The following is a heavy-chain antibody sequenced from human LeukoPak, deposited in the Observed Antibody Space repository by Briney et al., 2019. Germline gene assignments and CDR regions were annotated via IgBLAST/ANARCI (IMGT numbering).Heavy chain of an antibody. J-gene: IGHJ4*02. Sequence: ASVKVSCKASGYTFTSYYMHWVRQAPRQGLEWMGIINPSGGSTTYAQKFQGRVTMTRDTSTSTVYMELSSLRSEDTAMYYCARGGSSWNGFVGYWGQGTLVTVSS. CDR3: ARGGSSWNGFVGY. CDR2: INPSGGST. CDR1: GYTFTSYY. D-gene: IGHD6-13*01. V-gene: IGHV1-46*01.